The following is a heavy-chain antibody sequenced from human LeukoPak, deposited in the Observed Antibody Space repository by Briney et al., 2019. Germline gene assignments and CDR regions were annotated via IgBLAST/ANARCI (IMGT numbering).Heavy chain of an antibody. CDR2: MNPNSGNT. CDR3: ALKLPVPHYFDY. Sequence: ASVKVSCKASGYTFISYDINWVRQATGQGLEWMGWMNPNSGNTGYAQKFQGRVTMTRNTSISTAYMELSSLRSEDTAVYYCALKLPVPHYFDYWGQGTLVTVSS. CDR1: GYTFISYD. D-gene: IGHD5-24*01. J-gene: IGHJ4*02. V-gene: IGHV1-8*01.